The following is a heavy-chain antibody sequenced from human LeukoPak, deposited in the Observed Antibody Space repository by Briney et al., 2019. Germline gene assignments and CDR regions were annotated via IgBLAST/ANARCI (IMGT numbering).Heavy chain of an antibody. Sequence: GGSPRLSCAASGFTFSSYSMNWVRQAPGKGLEWVSSISSSSSYIYYADSVKGRFTISRDNAKNSLYLQMNSLRAEDTAVYYCARALITGTTGYWGQGTLVTVSS. CDR3: ARALITGTTGY. D-gene: IGHD1-20*01. V-gene: IGHV3-21*01. CDR1: GFTFSSYS. J-gene: IGHJ4*02. CDR2: ISSSSSYI.